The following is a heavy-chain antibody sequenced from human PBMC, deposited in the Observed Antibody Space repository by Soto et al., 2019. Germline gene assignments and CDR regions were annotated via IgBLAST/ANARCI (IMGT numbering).Heavy chain of an antibody. CDR1: GGSISSYY. V-gene: IGHV4-59*01. D-gene: IGHD6-19*01. J-gene: IGHJ3*02. Sequence: PSETLSLTCTVSGGSISSYYWSWIRQPPGKGLEWIGYIYYSGSTNYNPSLKSRVTISVDTSKNQFSLKLSSVTAADTAVYYCARYQWTDAFDIWGQGTMVTVSS. CDR2: IYYSGST. CDR3: ARYQWTDAFDI.